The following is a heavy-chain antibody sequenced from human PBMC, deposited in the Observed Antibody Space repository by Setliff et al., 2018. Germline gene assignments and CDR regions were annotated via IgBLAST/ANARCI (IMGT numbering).Heavy chain of an antibody. CDR2: ISSSSSTI. J-gene: IGHJ6*02. CDR1: GFPLSSYS. V-gene: IGHV3-48*01. D-gene: IGHD3-3*01. CDR3: ARVGDFWSAYPPDYYGMDV. Sequence: LRLSCAASGFPLSSYSMNWVRQAPGKGLEWVSYISSSSSTIYYADSVKGRFTISRDNAKNSLYLQMNSLRAEDTAVYYCARVGDFWSAYPPDYYGMDVWGQGTTVTVSS.